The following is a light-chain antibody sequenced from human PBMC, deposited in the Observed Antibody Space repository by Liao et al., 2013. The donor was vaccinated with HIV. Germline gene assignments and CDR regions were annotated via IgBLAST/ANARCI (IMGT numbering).Light chain of an antibody. Sequence: SYGLTQPPSVSVSPGQTASITCSGDKLGDEYASWYQQKPGQSPVVVIYQDDKRPSGIPERFSGSNSGNTATLTISGTQSMDEADYYCQAWDSSTYVVFGGGTKLTVL. CDR2: QDD. CDR3: QAWDSSTYVV. J-gene: IGLJ2*01. CDR1: KLGDEY. V-gene: IGLV3-1*01.